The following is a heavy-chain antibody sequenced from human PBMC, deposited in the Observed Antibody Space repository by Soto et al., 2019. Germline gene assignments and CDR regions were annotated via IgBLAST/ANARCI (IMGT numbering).Heavy chain of an antibody. D-gene: IGHD4-17*01. V-gene: IGHV4-59*01. J-gene: IGHJ4*02. CDR2: VYYSGST. Sequence: SETLSLTCTVSGGSISSYYWSWIRQPPGKGLEWIGYVYYSGSTNYNPSLKSRVTISVDTSKNQFSLKLSSVTAADTAVYYCARYGDRFDYWGQGTLVTVSS. CDR1: GGSISSYY. CDR3: ARYGDRFDY.